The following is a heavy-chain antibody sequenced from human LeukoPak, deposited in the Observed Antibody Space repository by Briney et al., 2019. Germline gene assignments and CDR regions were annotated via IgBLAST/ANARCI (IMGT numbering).Heavy chain of an antibody. CDR3: ARGSRFGVVERDAFDI. Sequence: PGGSLRLSCAVSGFTFSRYSMNWVRQAPGKGLEWVSSISISSNYIYYTDSVKGRFTISRDNAKNSLYLQMNSLRAEDTAVYYCARGSRFGVVERDAFDIWGKGTMVTVSS. CDR2: ISISSNYI. V-gene: IGHV3-21*01. J-gene: IGHJ3*02. D-gene: IGHD3-3*01. CDR1: GFTFSRYS.